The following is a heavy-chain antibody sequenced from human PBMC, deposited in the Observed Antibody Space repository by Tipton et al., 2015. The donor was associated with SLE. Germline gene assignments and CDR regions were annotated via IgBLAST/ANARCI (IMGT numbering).Heavy chain of an antibody. CDR2: ISYDGSNK. J-gene: IGHJ5*02. CDR1: GFTFSSYA. CDR3: ARAGSMVATPVDP. V-gene: IGHV3-30*04. D-gene: IGHD5-12*01. Sequence: SLRLSCAASGFTFSSYAMHWVRQAPGKGLEWVAVISYDGSNKYYADSVKGRFTISRDNSKNTLYLQMNSLRAEDTAVYYCARAGSMVATPVDPWGQGTLVTVSS.